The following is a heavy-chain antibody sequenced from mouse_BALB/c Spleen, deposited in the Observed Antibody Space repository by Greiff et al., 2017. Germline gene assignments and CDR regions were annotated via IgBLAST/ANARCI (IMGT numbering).Heavy chain of an antibody. CDR3: AKGISFDY. Sequence: EVQGVESGGGLVKPGGSLKLSCAASGFTFSDYYMYWVRQTPEKRLEWVATISDGGSYTYYPDSVKGRFTISRDNAKNNLYLQMSSLKSEDTAMYYCAKGISFDYWGQGTTLTVSS. J-gene: IGHJ2*01. V-gene: IGHV5-4*02. CDR1: GFTFSDYY. CDR2: ISDGGSYT. D-gene: IGHD6-2*01.